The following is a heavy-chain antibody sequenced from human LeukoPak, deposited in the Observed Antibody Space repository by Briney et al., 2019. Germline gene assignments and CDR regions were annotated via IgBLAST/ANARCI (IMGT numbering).Heavy chain of an antibody. D-gene: IGHD5-24*01. CDR1: GFMFSSYW. V-gene: IGHV3-7*01. Sequence: GGSLRLSCAASGFMFSSYWMTWVRQAPGKGLEWVANMNQDGSENYYVDSVKGRFTISRDNAKNSLYPQMNSLRAEDTAVYYCAREYDGYNSFWLDYWGQGTLVTVSS. CDR2: MNQDGSEN. J-gene: IGHJ4*02. CDR3: AREYDGYNSFWLDY.